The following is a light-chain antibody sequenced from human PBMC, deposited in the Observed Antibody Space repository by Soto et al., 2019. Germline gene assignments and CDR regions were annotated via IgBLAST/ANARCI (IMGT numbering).Light chain of an antibody. J-gene: IGKJ1*01. Sequence: ETVLTQSPGTLSLSPGERATLSCRASQSVSSNYLAWYQQKHGQAPRLLIYGASSRATGIPDRFTGSGSGTDFTLTISRLEPEDFAVYYCQWYGRSPPSWTFGQGTKVEIK. V-gene: IGKV3-20*01. CDR1: QSVSSNY. CDR3: QWYGRSPPSWT. CDR2: GAS.